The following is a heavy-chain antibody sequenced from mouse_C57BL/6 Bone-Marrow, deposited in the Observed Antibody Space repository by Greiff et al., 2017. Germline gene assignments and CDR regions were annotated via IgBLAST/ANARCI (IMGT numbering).Heavy chain of an antibody. CDR3: ARLGFDGSSGDWYFDV. J-gene: IGHJ1*03. V-gene: IGHV1-85*01. Sequence: QVHVKQSGPELVKPGASVKLSCKASGYTFTSYDINWVKQRPGQGLEWIGWLYPRDGSTKYNEKFKGKATLTVDTSSSTAYMELHSLTSGDSAVYCCARLGFDGSSGDWYFDVWGTGTTVTVSS. D-gene: IGHD1-1*01. CDR2: LYPRDGST. CDR1: GYTFTSYD.